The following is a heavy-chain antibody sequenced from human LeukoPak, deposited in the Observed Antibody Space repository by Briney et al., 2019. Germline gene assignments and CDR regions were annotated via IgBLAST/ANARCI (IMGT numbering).Heavy chain of an antibody. CDR2: IYPGDSDT. J-gene: IGHJ3*02. D-gene: IGHD3-22*01. Sequence: GESLKISCKGSGYSFTSYWIGWVRQMPGKGLEWMGIIYPGDSDTRYRPSFQGQVTISADKSISTAYLQWSSLKASDTAMYYCARRAYYDSSGYYQRDAFDIWGQGTMVTVSS. V-gene: IGHV5-51*01. CDR3: ARRAYYDSSGYYQRDAFDI. CDR1: GYSFTSYW.